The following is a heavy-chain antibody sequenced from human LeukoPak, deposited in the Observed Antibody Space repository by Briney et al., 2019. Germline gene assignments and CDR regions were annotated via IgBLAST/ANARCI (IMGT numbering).Heavy chain of an antibody. J-gene: IGHJ3*02. Sequence: GASVKDSCKASGYTFTSYDINWVRQATGQGLEWMGWMNPNSGNTGHAQKFQRRVNITRKTSISTAYMKLSSLRSEDTAVYYCARGLATVTTRAFDIWGQGTMVTVSS. CDR3: ARGLATVTTRAFDI. CDR2: MNPNSGNT. V-gene: IGHV1-8*01. CDR1: GYTFTSYD. D-gene: IGHD4-17*01.